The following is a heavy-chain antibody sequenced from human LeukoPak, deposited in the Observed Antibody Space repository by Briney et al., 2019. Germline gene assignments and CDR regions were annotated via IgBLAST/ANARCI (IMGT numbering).Heavy chain of an antibody. CDR2: IIPIFGTA. D-gene: IGHD4-23*01. V-gene: IGHV1-69*13. Sequence: GASVKVSCKASGGTFSSYAISWVRQAPGQGLEWMGGIIPIFGTANYAQKFQGRVTITADESTSTAYMELSSLRSEDTAVYYCARDNSVEDTAWWFGPWGQGTLVTVSS. CDR3: ARDNSVEDTAWWFGP. CDR1: GGTFSSYA. J-gene: IGHJ5*02.